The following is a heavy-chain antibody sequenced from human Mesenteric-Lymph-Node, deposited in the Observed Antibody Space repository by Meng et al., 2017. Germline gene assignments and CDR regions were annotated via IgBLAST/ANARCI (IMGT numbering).Heavy chain of an antibody. Sequence: ASVKVSCKASGYTFTSYDINWVRQTTGQGLEWMGWMNPNSGNTGYAQKFQGRVTMTRNISLDTAYMELRSLRSDDTAVYYCARDRDIVVVVAATPPGYWGQGTLVTVSS. CDR3: ARDRDIVVVVAATPPGY. CDR1: GYTFTSYD. J-gene: IGHJ4*02. V-gene: IGHV1-8*01. CDR2: MNPNSGNT. D-gene: IGHD2-15*01.